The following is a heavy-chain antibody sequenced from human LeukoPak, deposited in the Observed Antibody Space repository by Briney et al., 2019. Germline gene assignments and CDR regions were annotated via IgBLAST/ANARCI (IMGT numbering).Heavy chain of an antibody. V-gene: IGHV4-59*01. D-gene: IGHD6-13*01. CDR3: ATGYSSTWYYFDY. CDR1: GDSINSYY. J-gene: IGHJ4*02. CDR2: IYHSGST. Sequence: SETLSLTCTVSGDSINSYYWISIRQPPGKGLEWIGYIYHSGSTNYNPSLKSRVTISADASKDQFSLKLASVTAADTAVYYCATGYSSTWYYFDYWGQGTLVTVSS.